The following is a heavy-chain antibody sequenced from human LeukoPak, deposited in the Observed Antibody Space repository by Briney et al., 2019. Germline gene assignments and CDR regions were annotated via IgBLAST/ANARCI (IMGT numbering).Heavy chain of an antibody. D-gene: IGHD3-3*02. CDR2: IYYSGST. CDR3: ARVPAGIFGVGMGFDP. V-gene: IGHV4-59*01. Sequence: SETLSLPCTVSGGSISSYYWSWIRQPPGKGLEWIGYIYYSGSTNYNPSLKSRVTISVDTSKNQFSLKLSSETAADTAVYYCARVPAGIFGVGMGFDPWGQGTLVTVSS. J-gene: IGHJ5*02. CDR1: GGSISSYY.